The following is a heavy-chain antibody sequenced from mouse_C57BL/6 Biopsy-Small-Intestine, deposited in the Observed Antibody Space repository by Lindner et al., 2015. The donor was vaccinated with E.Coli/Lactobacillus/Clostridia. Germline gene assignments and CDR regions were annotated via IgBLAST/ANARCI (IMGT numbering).Heavy chain of an antibody. CDR2: INPNTGDT. Sequence: SVKVSCKASGYTFTDHYMHWVRQAPGQGLEWMGWINPNTGDTNFAQKFQGRVTMTRATSISTVYMEVTRLRSDDTAVYYCARDHGSFLDYYMGVWGKGTTVTVSS. CDR3: ARDHGSFLDYYMGV. J-gene: IGHJ1*03. CDR1: GYTFTDHY. D-gene: IGHD6-1*01. V-gene: IGHV1-18*01.